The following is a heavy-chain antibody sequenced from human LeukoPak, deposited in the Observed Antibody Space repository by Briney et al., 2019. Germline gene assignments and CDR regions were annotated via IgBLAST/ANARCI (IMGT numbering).Heavy chain of an antibody. J-gene: IGHJ4*02. D-gene: IGHD6-6*01. Sequence: SETLSLTCSVSGYSISRGYYWGWIRPPPGKGLEWIGRIYTSGSTNYNPSLKSRVTISVDTSKNQFSLKLSSVTAADTAVYYCARVTSIAALDYWGQGTLVTVSS. V-gene: IGHV4-38-2*02. CDR2: IYTSGST. CDR1: GYSISRGYY. CDR3: ARVTSIAALDY.